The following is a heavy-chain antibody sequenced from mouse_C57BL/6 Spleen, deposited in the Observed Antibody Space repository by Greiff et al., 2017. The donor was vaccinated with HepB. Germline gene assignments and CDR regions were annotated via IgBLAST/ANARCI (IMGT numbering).Heavy chain of an antibody. V-gene: IGHV1-9*01. J-gene: IGHJ1*03. CDR1: GYTFTGYW. CDR3: ARGEDAKGYFDV. Sequence: VHLVESGAELMKPGASVKLSCKATGYTFTGYWIEWVKQRPGHGLEWIGEILPGSGSTNYNEKFKGKATFTADTSSNTAYMQLSSLTTEESAIYYGARGEDAKGYFDVWGTGTTVTVSS. CDR2: ILPGSGST. D-gene: IGHD6-1*01.